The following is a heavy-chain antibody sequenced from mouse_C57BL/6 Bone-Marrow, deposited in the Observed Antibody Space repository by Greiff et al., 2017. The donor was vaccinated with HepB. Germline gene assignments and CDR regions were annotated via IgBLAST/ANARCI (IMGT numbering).Heavy chain of an antibody. CDR3: TAPSWFAY. CDR1: GFTFSNYW. J-gene: IGHJ3*01. Sequence: EVKVVESGGGLVQPGGSMILSCVASGFTFSNYWMNWVRQSPEKGLEWVAQLRLKSDNYATLYAESVKGRFTISRDDSKTSVYLQMNNLRAEDTGIYYCTAPSWFAYWGQETLVTVSA. V-gene: IGHV6-3*01. CDR2: LRLKSDNYAT.